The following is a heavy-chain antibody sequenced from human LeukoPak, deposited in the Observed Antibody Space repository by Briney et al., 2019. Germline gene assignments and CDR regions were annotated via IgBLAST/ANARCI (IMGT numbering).Heavy chain of an antibody. CDR2: ISSSSGYI. V-gene: IGHV3-21*01. Sequence: KTGGSLRLSCAASGFTFSSYSMNWARQAPGKGLEWVSSISSSSGYIYYADSVKGRFTISRDNAKSSLYLQMNSLRDEDTAVYYCASGFSSSPYFDYWGQGTLVTVSS. J-gene: IGHJ4*02. CDR1: GFTFSSYS. CDR3: ASGFSSSPYFDY. D-gene: IGHD6-6*01.